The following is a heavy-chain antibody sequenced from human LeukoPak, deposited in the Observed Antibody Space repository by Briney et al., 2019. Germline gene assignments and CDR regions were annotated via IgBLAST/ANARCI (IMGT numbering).Heavy chain of an antibody. CDR2: IYPGDSDT. D-gene: IGHD5-12*01. Sequence: GESLKISCKGSGYGFTSYWIGWVRQMPGKGLEWMGIIYPGDSDTRYSPSFQGQVSISADKSISTAYLQWSSLKASDTAMYYCARLPIRGYSGFDNWGQGTLVTVSS. V-gene: IGHV5-51*01. CDR3: ARLPIRGYSGFDN. J-gene: IGHJ4*02. CDR1: GYGFTSYW.